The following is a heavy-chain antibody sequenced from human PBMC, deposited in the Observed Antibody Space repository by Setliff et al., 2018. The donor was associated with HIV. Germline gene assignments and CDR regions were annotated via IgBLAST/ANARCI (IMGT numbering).Heavy chain of an antibody. D-gene: IGHD2-2*01. CDR2: IHESGST. J-gene: IGHJ6*03. CDR3: GNQAVVPADMDYYYYIDV. Sequence: PSETLSLTCTVSGGSISSSSYYWGWIRQPPGKGLEWIGSIHESGSTHYNPSLKSRVTISVDTSKNQFSLKLSSVTAAATAVYYCGNQAVVPADMDYYYYIDVWGKGTTVTVSS. V-gene: IGHV4-39*01. CDR1: GGSISSSSYY.